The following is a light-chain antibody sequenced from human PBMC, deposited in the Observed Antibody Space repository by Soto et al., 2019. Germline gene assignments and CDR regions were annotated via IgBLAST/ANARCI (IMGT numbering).Light chain of an antibody. CDR3: HQYGGLYT. CDR2: GAS. CDR1: QTFSSY. V-gene: IGKV3-20*01. J-gene: IGKJ2*01. Sequence: EIVLTQSPGTLSLSPGERATLSCRASQTFSSYLAWYQQKPGQAPRLLIYGASSRATGIPDRFSGSGSGTDFTLTISRLEAEDFAVYYCHQYGGLYTFGQGTKLEVK.